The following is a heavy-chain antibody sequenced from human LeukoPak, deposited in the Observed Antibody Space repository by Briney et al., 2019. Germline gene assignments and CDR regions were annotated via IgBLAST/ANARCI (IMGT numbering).Heavy chain of an antibody. CDR2: IYYSGST. D-gene: IGHD3-16*02. CDR3: ARIVYYDYVWGSYRYGYYFDY. V-gene: IGHV4-39*01. Sequence: SETLSLTCTVSGGSISSSSYYWGWIRQPPGKGLDWIGGIYYSGSTYYNPSLKSRVTISVDTSKNQFSLKLSSVTAADTAVYYCARIVYYDYVWGSYRYGYYFDYWGQGTLVTVSS. J-gene: IGHJ4*02. CDR1: GGSISSSSYY.